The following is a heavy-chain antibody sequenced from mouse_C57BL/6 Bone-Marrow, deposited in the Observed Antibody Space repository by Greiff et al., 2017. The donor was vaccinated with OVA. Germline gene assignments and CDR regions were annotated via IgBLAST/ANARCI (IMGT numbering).Heavy chain of an antibody. Sequence: QVQLKQPGAELVKPGASVKMSCKASGYTFTSYWITWVKQRPGQGLEWIGDIYPGSGSTNYNEKFKSKATLTVDTSSSTAYMQLSSLTSEDSAVYYSARNPLYYYGSSYAYWGQGTTLTVSS. CDR1: GYTFTSYW. V-gene: IGHV1-55*01. CDR2: IYPGSGST. CDR3: ARNPLYYYGSSYAY. J-gene: IGHJ2*01. D-gene: IGHD1-1*01.